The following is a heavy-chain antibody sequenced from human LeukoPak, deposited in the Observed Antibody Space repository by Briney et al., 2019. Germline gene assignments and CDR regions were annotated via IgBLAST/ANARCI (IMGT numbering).Heavy chain of an antibody. CDR1: GSSFSCCG. Sequence: GGSLRLSCAASGSSFSCCGMHWVRQAPGKGLEWVAAISYDGSQKYYGDSVKGRFTISRDNSKNTLFLEMNSLRAEDTALYYCARRGSKWDLLYWGQGTLVTVPS. CDR2: ISYDGSQK. J-gene: IGHJ4*02. D-gene: IGHD1-26*01. V-gene: IGHV3-30*03. CDR3: ARRGSKWDLLY.